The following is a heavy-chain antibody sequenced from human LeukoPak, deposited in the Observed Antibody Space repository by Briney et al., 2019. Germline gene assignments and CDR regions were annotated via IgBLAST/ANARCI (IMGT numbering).Heavy chain of an antibody. V-gene: IGHV4-34*01. Sequence: SETLSLTCAVYGGSFSGYYWSWIRQPPGKGLEWIGEINHSGSTNYNPSLKSRVTISVDTSKNQFSLKLSSVTAADTAVYYCARPSHWNHLHYFDYWGQGTLVTVSS. J-gene: IGHJ4*02. CDR3: ARPSHWNHLHYFDY. CDR2: INHSGST. CDR1: GGSFSGYY. D-gene: IGHD1-1*01.